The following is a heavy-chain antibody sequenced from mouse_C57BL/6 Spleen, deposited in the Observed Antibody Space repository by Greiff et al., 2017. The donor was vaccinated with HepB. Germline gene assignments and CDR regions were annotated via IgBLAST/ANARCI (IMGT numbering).Heavy chain of an antibody. CDR3: ARGDSNYWYFDV. J-gene: IGHJ1*03. D-gene: IGHD2-5*01. Sequence: VMLVESGPELVKPGASVKISCKASGYAFSSSWMNWVKQRPGKGLEWIGRIYPGDGDTNYNGKFKGKATLTTDKSSSTAYMQISSLTSEDSAVYFCARGDSNYWYFDVWGTGTTVTVSS. CDR2: IYPGDGDT. V-gene: IGHV1-82*01. CDR1: GYAFSSSW.